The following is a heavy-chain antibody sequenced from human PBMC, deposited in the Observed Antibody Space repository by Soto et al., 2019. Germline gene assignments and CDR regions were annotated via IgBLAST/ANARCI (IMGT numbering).Heavy chain of an antibody. CDR2: IWYDGTEI. CDR3: AKSRDGYHHGYS. Sequence: QVQLVESGGGVVQPGGSLTLSCAASAFRLSYSGMHWVRQAPGKGLKWLAVIWYDGTEIYDADSAKGRFTISRDTSKNILYLQMNNLRADDTAIYYCAKSRDGYHHGYSWGQGTLVSVSS. CDR1: AFRLSYSG. V-gene: IGHV3-33*06. D-gene: IGHD5-12*01. J-gene: IGHJ4*02.